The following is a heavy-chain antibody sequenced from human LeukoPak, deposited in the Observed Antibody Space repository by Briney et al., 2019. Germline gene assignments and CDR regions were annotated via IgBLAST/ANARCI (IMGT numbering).Heavy chain of an antibody. J-gene: IGHJ4*02. V-gene: IGHV7-4-1*02. CDR1: GYTFTSYA. D-gene: IGHD3-22*01. CDR3: ARGSYDSSGYYYRHFDY. Sequence: ASVTVSCKASGYTFTSYAMNWVRQAPGQGLEWMGWINTNTGNPTYAQGFTGRFVFSLDTSVSTAYLQISSLKAEDTAVYYCARGSYDSSGYYYRHFDYWGQGTLVTVSS. CDR2: INTNTGNP.